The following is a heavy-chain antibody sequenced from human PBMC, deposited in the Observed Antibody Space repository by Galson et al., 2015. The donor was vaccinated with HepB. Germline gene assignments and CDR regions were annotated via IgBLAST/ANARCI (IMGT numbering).Heavy chain of an antibody. Sequence: SLRLSCAASGFTFSSYSMNWVRQAPGKGLEWVSYISSSSSTIYYADSVKGRFTISRDNAKNSLYLQMNSLRAEDTAVYYCAGVRGGGADDYYYYMDVWGKGTTVTVSS. CDR2: ISSSSSTI. D-gene: IGHD3-16*01. CDR1: GFTFSSYS. V-gene: IGHV3-48*01. J-gene: IGHJ6*03. CDR3: AGVRGGGADDYYYYMDV.